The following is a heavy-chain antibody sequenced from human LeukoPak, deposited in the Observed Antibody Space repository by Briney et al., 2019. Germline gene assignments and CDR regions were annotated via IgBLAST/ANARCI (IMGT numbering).Heavy chain of an antibody. D-gene: IGHD2-2*01. J-gene: IGHJ3*02. CDR1: GFSLSTSGVG. CDR2: IYWNDDK. V-gene: IGHV2-5*01. Sequence: SGPTLVNPXQTLTLTCTFSGFSLSTSGVGVGWIRQPPGKALEWLAVIYWNDDKRYSPSLKSRLTITKDTSKNQVVLTMTNMDPVDTATYYCAHIPLIVVVPAAIWGAFDIWGQGTMVTVSS. CDR3: AHIPLIVVVPAAIWGAFDI.